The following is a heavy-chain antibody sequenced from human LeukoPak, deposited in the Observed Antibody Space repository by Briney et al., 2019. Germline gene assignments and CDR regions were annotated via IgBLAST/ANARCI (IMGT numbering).Heavy chain of an antibody. CDR3: ATVYYGGNGNHYYYYGMDV. CDR2: FDPEDGET. V-gene: IGHV1-24*01. J-gene: IGHJ6*02. Sequence: PGASVNVSCKVSGYTLTELSMHWVRQAPGKGLEWMGGFDPEDGETIYAQKFQGRVTMTEDTSTDTAYMELSSLRSEDTAVYYCATVYYGGNGNHYYYYGMDVWGQGTTVTVSS. CDR1: GYTLTELS. D-gene: IGHD4-23*01.